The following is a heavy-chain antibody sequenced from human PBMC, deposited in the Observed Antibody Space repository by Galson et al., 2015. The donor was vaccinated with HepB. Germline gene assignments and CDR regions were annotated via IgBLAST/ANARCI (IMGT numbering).Heavy chain of an antibody. Sequence: SLRLSCAASGFIFGSYGMNWVRQAPGKGLEWISYISRSSSTVLYADPVKGRFTIPRDNAKNSLYLQMNSLRAEDTAVYYCARSYDSSGSYGMDVWGQGTTVTVSS. D-gene: IGHD3-22*01. CDR1: GFIFGSYG. V-gene: IGHV3-48*04. CDR2: ISRSSSTV. J-gene: IGHJ6*02. CDR3: ARSYDSSGSYGMDV.